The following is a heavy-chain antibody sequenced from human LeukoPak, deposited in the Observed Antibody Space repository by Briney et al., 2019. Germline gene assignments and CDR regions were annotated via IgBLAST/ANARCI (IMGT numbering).Heavy chain of an antibody. Sequence: PSETLSLTCAVSGGSISSGGYSWSWLRQPPGKGLEWIGYIYHSGSTYYNPSLKSRVTISVDTSKNQFSLKLSSVTAADTAVYYCARSPDYYDSSGYYYRDGVFDYWGQGTLVTVSS. V-gene: IGHV4-30-2*01. CDR1: GGSISSGGYS. CDR3: ARSPDYYDSSGYYYRDGVFDY. CDR2: IYHSGST. D-gene: IGHD3-22*01. J-gene: IGHJ4*02.